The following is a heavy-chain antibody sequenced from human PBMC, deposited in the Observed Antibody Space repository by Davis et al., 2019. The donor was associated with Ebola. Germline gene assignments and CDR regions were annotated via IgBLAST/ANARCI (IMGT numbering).Heavy chain of an antibody. CDR1: GGSISSYY. J-gene: IGHJ4*02. CDR2: IYYSGST. V-gene: IGHV4-59*01. CDR3: AREGYSSAWPSFFDY. D-gene: IGHD6-19*01. Sequence: SETLSLTCTVSGGSISSYYWSWIRQPPGKGLEWIGYIYYSGSTIYNPSLKSRVTISVDTSKKQFSLKLSSVTVADTAVYYCAREGYSSAWPSFFDYWGQGTLVTVSS.